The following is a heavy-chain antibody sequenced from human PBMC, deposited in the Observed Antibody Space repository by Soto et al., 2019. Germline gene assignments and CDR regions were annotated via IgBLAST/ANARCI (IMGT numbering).Heavy chain of an antibody. J-gene: IGHJ4*02. CDR3: ARGPDTAMDNGYFDY. CDR2: INHSGST. V-gene: IGHV4-34*01. CDR1: GGSFSGYY. D-gene: IGHD5-18*01. Sequence: QVQLQQWGAGLLKPSETLSLTCAVYGGSFSGYYWSWIRQPPGKGLEWIGEINHSGSTNYNPSLKSRVTISVDTSKNQFSLKLSSVTAADTAVYYCARGPDTAMDNGYFDYWGQGTLFTVSA.